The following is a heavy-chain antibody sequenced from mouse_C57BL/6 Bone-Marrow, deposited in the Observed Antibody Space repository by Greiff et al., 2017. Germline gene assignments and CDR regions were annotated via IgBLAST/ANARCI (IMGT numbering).Heavy chain of an antibody. V-gene: IGHV10-3*01. CDR3: VIAGNPYDYYFDY. D-gene: IGHD2-4*01. J-gene: IGHJ2*01. CDR1: GFTFNTYA. Sequence: EVQGVESGGGLVQPKGSLKLSCAASGFTFNTYAMHWVRQAPGKGLAWVARIRSKSSTYATYYADSVKDRFTISRDDSQSMLFLQMNNLKTEDTAIYYCVIAGNPYDYYFDYWGQGTTLTVSS. CDR2: IRSKSSTYAT.